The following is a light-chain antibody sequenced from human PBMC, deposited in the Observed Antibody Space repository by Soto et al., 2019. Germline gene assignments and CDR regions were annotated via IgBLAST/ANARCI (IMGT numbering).Light chain of an antibody. V-gene: IGLV4-69*01. CDR3: QTWDIGIHV. CDR2: INSDGRH. CDR1: SGHSNYA. Sequence: QSVLTQSPSASASLGASVKLTCTLSSGHSNYAVAWLQQQPEKGPRYSMKINSDGRHSKGDGIPDRFSGSSSGADRYLTISSLQSEDEADYYCQTWDIGIHVFGTGTKVTVL. J-gene: IGLJ1*01.